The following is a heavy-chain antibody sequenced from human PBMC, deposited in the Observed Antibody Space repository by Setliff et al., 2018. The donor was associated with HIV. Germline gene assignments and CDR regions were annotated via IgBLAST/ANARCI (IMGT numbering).Heavy chain of an antibody. CDR3: ARGHCSGTNCYGVDYYGMDV. Sequence: SETLSLTCAVSGGSISSDNWWTWVRQAPGKGLEWIGEIYHSEYTNYNPYLKSRVSMSVDKSKNQFSVKLTSVTAADTAVYYCARGHCSGTNCYGVDYYGMDVWGQGTTVTVSS. CDR2: IYHSEYT. CDR1: GGSISSDNW. J-gene: IGHJ6*02. D-gene: IGHD2-2*01. V-gene: IGHV4-4*02.